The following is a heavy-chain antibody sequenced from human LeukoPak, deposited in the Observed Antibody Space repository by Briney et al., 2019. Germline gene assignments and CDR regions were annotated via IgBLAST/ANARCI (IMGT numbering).Heavy chain of an antibody. CDR3: ARVRAVGATSYYFDY. CDR1: GYTFNTYG. V-gene: IGHV1-18*01. J-gene: IGHJ4*02. Sequence: ASVKVSCKASGYTFNTYGITWVRQAPGQGLEWMGWISGYNGKTKYAQKLQDRVTMTTDTSTSTAYMELRSLRSDDTAVYYCARVRAVGATSYYFDYWGQGTLVTVSS. D-gene: IGHD1-26*01. CDR2: ISGYNGKT.